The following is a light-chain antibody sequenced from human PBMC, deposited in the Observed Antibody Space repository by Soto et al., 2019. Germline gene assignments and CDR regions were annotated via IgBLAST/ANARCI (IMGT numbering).Light chain of an antibody. CDR3: QQRSNWPRT. V-gene: IGKV3-15*01. CDR1: QSVSSN. Sequence: EIVMAQSPATLSVSPGERATLSCRASQSVSSNLAWYQQKRGQAPRLLIYGASTRATGIPARFSGSGSGTDFTLTISSLQSEDFAVYYCQQRSNWPRTFGQGTKVDIK. J-gene: IGKJ1*01. CDR2: GAS.